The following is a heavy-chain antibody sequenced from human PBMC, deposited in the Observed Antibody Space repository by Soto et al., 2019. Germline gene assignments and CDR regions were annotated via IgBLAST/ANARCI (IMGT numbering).Heavy chain of an antibody. J-gene: IGHJ6*02. D-gene: IGHD5-12*01. CDR2: INHSGST. V-gene: IGHV4-34*01. Sequence: PSETLSLTCAVYGGSFSGYYWSWIRQPPGKGLEWIGEINHSGSTNYNPSLKSRVTISVDTSKNQFSLKLSSLTAADTAVYFCSRGSGYDYDEGKTHMDVCGQGTTVTVSS. CDR1: GGSFSGYY. CDR3: SRGSGYDYDEGKTHMDV.